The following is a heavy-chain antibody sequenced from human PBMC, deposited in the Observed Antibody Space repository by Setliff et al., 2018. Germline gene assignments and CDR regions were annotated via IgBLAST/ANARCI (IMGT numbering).Heavy chain of an antibody. CDR1: GGSFSGYY. Sequence: SETLSLTCAVYGGSFSGYYWSWIRQPPGKGLEWIGEINHSGSTDYNPSLKSRVTISVDPSKNQFSLKLSSVTAADTAVYYCARATDDYVWGSYRYTNYYYMDVWGKGTTVTVS. CDR2: INHSGST. J-gene: IGHJ6*03. D-gene: IGHD3-16*02. V-gene: IGHV4-34*01. CDR3: ARATDDYVWGSYRYTNYYYMDV.